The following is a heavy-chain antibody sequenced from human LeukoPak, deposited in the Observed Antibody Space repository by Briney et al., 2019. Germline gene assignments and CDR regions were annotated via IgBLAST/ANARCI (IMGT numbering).Heavy chain of an antibody. J-gene: IGHJ4*02. D-gene: IGHD3-10*01. V-gene: IGHV4-39*07. CDR2: IYYSGST. Sequence: SETLSLTCTVSGGSISSSSYYWGWIRQPPGKGLEWIGSIYYSGSTYYNPSLKSRVTISVDTSKNQFSLKLSSVTAADTAVYYCARGDYYGSGSPPDYWGQGTLVTVSS. CDR1: GGSISSSSYY. CDR3: ARGDYYGSGSPPDY.